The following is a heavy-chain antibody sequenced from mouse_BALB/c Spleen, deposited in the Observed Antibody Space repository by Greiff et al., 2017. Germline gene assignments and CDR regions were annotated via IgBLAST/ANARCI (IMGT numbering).Heavy chain of an antibody. CDR2: ISSGSSTI. V-gene: IGHV5-17*02. CDR3: ARGTTDAMDY. Sequence: EVQRVESGGGLVQPGGSRKLSCAASGFTFSSFGMHWVRQAPEKGLEWVAYISSGSSTIYYADTVKGRFTISRDNPKNTLFLQMTSLSSEDTAMYYCARGTTDAMDYWGQGTSVTVSS. D-gene: IGHD1-1*01. CDR1: GFTFSSFG. J-gene: IGHJ4*01.